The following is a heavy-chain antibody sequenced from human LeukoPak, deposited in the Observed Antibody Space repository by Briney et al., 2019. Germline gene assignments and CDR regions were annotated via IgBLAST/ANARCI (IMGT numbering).Heavy chain of an antibody. J-gene: IGHJ3*02. CDR1: VFTFTSDT. CDR3: ARGYRGFDT. Sequence: PGGSLRLSCAASVFTFTSDTMNWVRQAPGQGLEWVSSISSSSNYIYYTDSLEGRLTIYRDTTKSSLYLQMNSLRGKDTAVYYCARGYRGFDTWGDGKTVTASS. D-gene: IGHD5-18*01. CDR2: ISSSSNYI. V-gene: IGHV3-21*01.